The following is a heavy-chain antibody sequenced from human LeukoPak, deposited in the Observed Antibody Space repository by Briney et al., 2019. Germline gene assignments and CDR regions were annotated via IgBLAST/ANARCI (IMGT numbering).Heavy chain of an antibody. V-gene: IGHV1-69*05. Sequence: SVKVSCKASGGTFSSYAISWVRQAPGQGLEWMGGIIPIFGTANYAQKFQGRVTITTDEPTSTAYMELSSLRSEDTAVYYCARDRRGCTNGVCYTSGYWYFDLWGRGTLVTVSS. CDR3: ARDRRGCTNGVCYTSGYWYFDL. CDR2: IIPIFGTA. J-gene: IGHJ2*01. D-gene: IGHD2-8*01. CDR1: GGTFSSYA.